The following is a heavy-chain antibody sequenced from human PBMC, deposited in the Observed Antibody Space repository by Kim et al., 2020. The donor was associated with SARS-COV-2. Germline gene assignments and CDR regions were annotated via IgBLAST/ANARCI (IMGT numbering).Heavy chain of an antibody. CDR3: AIQTTVVTFFDY. J-gene: IGHJ4*02. V-gene: IGHV3-30*01. Sequence: YYADSVKGRFTISRDNSKNTLYLQMNSLRAEDTAVYYCAIQTTVVTFFDYWGQGTLVTVSS. D-gene: IGHD4-17*01.